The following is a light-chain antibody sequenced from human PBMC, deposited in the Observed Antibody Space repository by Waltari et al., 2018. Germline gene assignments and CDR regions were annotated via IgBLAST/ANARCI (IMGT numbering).Light chain of an antibody. V-gene: IGLV1-47*01. CDR1: STTTTNY. CDR2: KDY. CDR3: ATWDDSLNGWV. J-gene: IGLJ3*02. Sequence: QSVLTQPPSASGAPGQEVSISCSGGSTTTTNYVFWYQQFPGTPPQLFVYKDYERPSGVPDRFSASKSGTSASLAISGLRSDDEADYYCATWDDSLNGWVFGGGTKLTVL.